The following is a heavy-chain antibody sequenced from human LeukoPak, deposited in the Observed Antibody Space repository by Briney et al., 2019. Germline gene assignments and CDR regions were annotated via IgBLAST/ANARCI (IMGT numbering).Heavy chain of an antibody. CDR1: GFTFNSYW. CDR2: IKQDGSEK. J-gene: IGHJ4*02. V-gene: IGHV3-7*01. D-gene: IGHD5-18*01. CDR3: ARDLSGVTGYTYGRGIDY. Sequence: GGSLRLSCAASGFTFNSYWMSWVRQAPGKGLEWLANIKQDGSEKYYVDSVKGRFTISRDNAKTSLYLQMNSLRAEDTAVYYCARDLSGVTGYTYGRGIDYWGQGTLVTVSS.